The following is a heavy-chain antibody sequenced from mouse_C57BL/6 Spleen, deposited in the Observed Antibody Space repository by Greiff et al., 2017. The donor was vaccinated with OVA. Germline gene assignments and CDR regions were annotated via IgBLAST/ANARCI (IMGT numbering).Heavy chain of an antibody. V-gene: IGHV1-69*01. CDR1: GYTFTSYW. CDR2: IDPSDSYT. D-gene: IGHD4-1*02. J-gene: IGHJ2*01. Sequence: QVQLQQSGAELVMPGASVKLSCKASGYTFTSYWMHWVKQRPGQGLEWIGEIDPSDSYTNYNQKFKGKSTLTVDKSSSTAYMQLSSLTSEDSAVYYCARSRQLDYWGQGTTLTVSS. CDR3: ARSRQLDY.